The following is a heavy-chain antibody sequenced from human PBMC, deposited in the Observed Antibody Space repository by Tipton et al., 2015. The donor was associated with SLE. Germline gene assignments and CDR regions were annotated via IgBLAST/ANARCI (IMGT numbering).Heavy chain of an antibody. CDR1: GYTFTSYG. CDR2: ISAYNGNT. V-gene: IGHV1-18*01. D-gene: IGHD1-26*01. Sequence: QLVQSGAEVKKPGASVKVSCKASGYTFTSYGISWVRQAPGQGLEWMGWISAYNGNTNYAQKLQGRVTMTTDTSTSTAYMELRSLRAEDTAVYYCAKDRTLVGALPPYYFDYWGQGTLVTVSS. J-gene: IGHJ4*02. CDR3: AKDRTLVGALPPYYFDY.